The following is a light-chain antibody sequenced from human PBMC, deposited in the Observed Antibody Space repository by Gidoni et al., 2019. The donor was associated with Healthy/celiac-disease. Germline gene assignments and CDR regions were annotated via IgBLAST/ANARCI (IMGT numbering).Light chain of an antibody. CDR2: AAS. CDR1: QSISSY. CDR3: QPSYSTPRT. V-gene: IGKV1-39*01. J-gene: IGKJ1*01. Sequence: IQMTQSPSSLSASVGDRVTITCRASQSISSYLNWYQQKPGKAPKLLIYAASSLQSGVPSRFSCSGSGTDFTLTISSLQPEDFATYYCQPSYSTPRTFGQGTKVEIK.